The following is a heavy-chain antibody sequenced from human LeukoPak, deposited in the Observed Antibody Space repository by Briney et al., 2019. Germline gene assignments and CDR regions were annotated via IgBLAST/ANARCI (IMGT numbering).Heavy chain of an antibody. J-gene: IGHJ6*03. CDR2: IYTSGST. V-gene: IGHV4-4*07. D-gene: IGHD4-17*01. CDR3: ARDVAMTTVTTGYYYYYMDV. CDR1: GYSISGGYY. Sequence: PSETLSLTCTVSGYSISGGYYWSWIRQPAGKGLEWIGRIYTSGSTNYNPSLKSRVTMSVDTSKNQFSLKLSSVTAADTAVYYCARDVAMTTVTTGYYYYYMDVWGKGTTVTISS.